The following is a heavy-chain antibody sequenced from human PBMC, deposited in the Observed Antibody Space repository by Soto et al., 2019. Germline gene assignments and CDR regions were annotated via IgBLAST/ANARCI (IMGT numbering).Heavy chain of an antibody. CDR3: AADTGYCSSTSCPQHHIYYYYMDV. V-gene: IGHV1-58*02. Sequence: GASVKVSCKASGFTFTSSAMQWVRQARGQRLEWIGWIVVGSGNTNYAQKFQERVTITRDMSTSTAYMELSSLRSEDTAVYYCAADTGYCSSTSCPQHHIYYYYMDVWGKGTTVTVSS. CDR1: GFTFTSSA. CDR2: IVVGSGNT. D-gene: IGHD2-2*01. J-gene: IGHJ6*03.